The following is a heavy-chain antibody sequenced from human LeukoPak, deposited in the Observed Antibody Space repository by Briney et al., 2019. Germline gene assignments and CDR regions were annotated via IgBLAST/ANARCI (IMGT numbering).Heavy chain of an antibody. CDR2: IYPGDSDT. J-gene: IGHJ3*02. CDR3: ARHLSGSYLHDAFDI. Sequence: GESLKISCKGSGYSFTSYWIGWVRQMPGKGLEWMGIIYPGDSDTGYSPSFQGQVTISADKSISTAYLQWSSLKASDTAMYYCARHLSGSYLHDAFDIWGQGTMVTVSS. V-gene: IGHV5-51*01. CDR1: GYSFTSYW. D-gene: IGHD1-26*01.